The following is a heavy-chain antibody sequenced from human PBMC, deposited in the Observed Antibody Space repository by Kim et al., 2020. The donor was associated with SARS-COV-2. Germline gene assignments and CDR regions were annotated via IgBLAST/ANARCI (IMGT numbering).Heavy chain of an antibody. CDR3: TGVPPHY. V-gene: IGHV3-49*02. Sequence: YGGTREEAAAVKGRFTISRDDSKSSAYLQMNSLKAEETAVYYCTGVPPHYWGQGTLVTVSS. J-gene: IGHJ4*02. CDR2: YGGTR.